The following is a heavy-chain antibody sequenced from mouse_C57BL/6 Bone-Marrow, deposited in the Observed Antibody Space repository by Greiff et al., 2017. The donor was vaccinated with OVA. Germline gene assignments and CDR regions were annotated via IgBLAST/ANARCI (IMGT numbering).Heavy chain of an antibody. V-gene: IGHV5-17*01. CDR2: ISSGSSTI. CDR3: ATGTWFAY. Sequence: EVKVVESGGGLVKPGGSLKLSCAASGFTFSDYGMHWVRQAPEKGLEWVAYISSGSSTIYYADTVKGRFTISRDNATNTLFLQLTSLSSEDTAMYYCATGTWFAYWGQGTLVTVSA. D-gene: IGHD1-1*01. CDR1: GFTFSDYG. J-gene: IGHJ3*01.